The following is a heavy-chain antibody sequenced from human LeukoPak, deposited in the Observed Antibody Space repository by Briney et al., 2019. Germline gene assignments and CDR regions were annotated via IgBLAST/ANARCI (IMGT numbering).Heavy chain of an antibody. CDR3: ATDAVRDTEY. CDR2: ISALSAYI. V-gene: IGHV3-21*06. CDR1: GLSFTDYT. Sequence: GGSLRLSCVVSGLSFTDYTMKWVRQAPGKELEWVSSISALSAYIYYAVSMKGRFTISRDNAKNSLFLQINSLRAEDTAIYYCATDAVRDTEYWGQGTLVTVSS. J-gene: IGHJ4*02. D-gene: IGHD3-10*01.